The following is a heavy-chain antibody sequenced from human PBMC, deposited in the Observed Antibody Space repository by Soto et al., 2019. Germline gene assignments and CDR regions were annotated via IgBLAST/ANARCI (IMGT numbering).Heavy chain of an antibody. CDR2: IYHSGST. CDR3: ARGLLWFGEFRPYYFDY. D-gene: IGHD3-10*01. J-gene: IGHJ4*02. V-gene: IGHV4-30-2*01. Sequence: PSETLSLTCAVSGGSISSGGYSWSWIRQPPGKGLEWIGYIYHSGSTYYNPSLKSRVTISVDRSKNQFSLKLSSVTAADTAVYYCARGLLWFGEFRPYYFDYWGQGTLVTVSS. CDR1: GGSISSGGYS.